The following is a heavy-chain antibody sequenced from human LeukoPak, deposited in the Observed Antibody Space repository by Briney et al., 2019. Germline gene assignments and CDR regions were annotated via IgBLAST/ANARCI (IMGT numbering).Heavy chain of an antibody. V-gene: IGHV3-7*01. CDR3: ATHGGLNTNFDY. D-gene: IGHD2-15*01. Sequence: GGSLRLSCAASGFTFRHYWLGWVRQAPGKGLEWVANTKPDGSAEYYADSVRGRFTTSRDNANNFLYLQMNSLRAEDTAVYYCATHGGLNTNFDYWGQGTLVTVSS. J-gene: IGHJ4*02. CDR2: TKPDGSAE. CDR1: GFTFRHYW.